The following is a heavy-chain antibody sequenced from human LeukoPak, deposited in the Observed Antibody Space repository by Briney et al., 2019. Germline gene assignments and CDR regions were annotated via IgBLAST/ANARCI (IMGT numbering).Heavy chain of an antibody. V-gene: IGHV3-53*01. CDR3: ARVGLGYSYGFDY. J-gene: IGHJ4*02. Sequence: GGSLRLSCAASGFPFSSYSMNWVRQAPGKGLEWVSVIYSGGSTYYADSVKGRFTISRDNSKNTLYLQMNSLRAEDTAVYYCARVGLGYSYGFDYWGQGTLVTVSS. CDR2: IYSGGST. D-gene: IGHD5-18*01. CDR1: GFPFSSYS.